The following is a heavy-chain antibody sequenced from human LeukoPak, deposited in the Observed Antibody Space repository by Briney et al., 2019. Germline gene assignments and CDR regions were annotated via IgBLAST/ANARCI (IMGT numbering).Heavy chain of an antibody. CDR1: GFTVSNNY. V-gene: IGHV3-66*01. Sequence: PGGSLRLSCAASGFTVSNNYMSWVRQAPGKGLEWVSLIYSGGNTHYADSVKGRFTISRDNSKNTLYLQMNSLRAEDTAVYYCASARGYCSGGSCYSLHFDYWGQGTLVTVSS. J-gene: IGHJ4*02. CDR2: IYSGGNT. D-gene: IGHD2-15*01. CDR3: ASARGYCSGGSCYSLHFDY.